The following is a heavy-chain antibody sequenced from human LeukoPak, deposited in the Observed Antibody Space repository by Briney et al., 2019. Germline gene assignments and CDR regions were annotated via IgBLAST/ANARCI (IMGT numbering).Heavy chain of an antibody. Sequence: PSETLSLTCTVSGGSISSYYWSWIRQPPGKGLEWIGYIYYSGSTNYNPSLKSRVTMSLDMSNNQFSLKVTSVTAADTAVYYCARSADYGVYNWFDPWGPGTLVTVSS. V-gene: IGHV4-59*12. J-gene: IGHJ5*02. CDR2: IYYSGST. CDR3: ARSADYGVYNWFDP. CDR1: GGSISSYY. D-gene: IGHD4-17*01.